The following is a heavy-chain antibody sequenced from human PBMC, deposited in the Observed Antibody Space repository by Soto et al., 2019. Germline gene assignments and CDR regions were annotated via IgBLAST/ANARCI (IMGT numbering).Heavy chain of an antibody. D-gene: IGHD6-13*01. CDR1: GYTFTSYY. J-gene: IGHJ6*02. CDR3: APIGERAAAGKDGMDV. V-gene: IGHV1-46*01. Sequence: ASVKVSCKASGYTFTSYYMHWVRQAPGQGLEWMGIINPSGGSTSYAQKFQGRVTMTRDTSTSTVYMELSSLRSEDTAVYYCAPIGERAAAGKDGMDVWGQGTTVTVSS. CDR2: INPSGGST.